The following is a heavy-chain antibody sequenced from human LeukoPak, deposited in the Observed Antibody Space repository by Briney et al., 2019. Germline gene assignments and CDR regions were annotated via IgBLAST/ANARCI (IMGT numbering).Heavy chain of an antibody. CDR1: GFTFDDYT. Sequence: GGSLRLSCAASGFTFDDYTMHWVRQAPGKGLEWVSGLGWNSGSIGYADSVKGRFTISRDNAKNSLYLQMNSLRAEDTALYYCAKDSGYGDDHAEYFQHWGQGNLVTVSS. D-gene: IGHD4-17*01. V-gene: IGHV3-9*01. CDR3: AKDSGYGDDHAEYFQH. J-gene: IGHJ1*01. CDR2: LGWNSGSI.